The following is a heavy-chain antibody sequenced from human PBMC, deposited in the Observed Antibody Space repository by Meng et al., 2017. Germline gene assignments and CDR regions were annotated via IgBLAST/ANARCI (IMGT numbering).Heavy chain of an antibody. CDR1: GGTFSSYA. CDR2: IIPIFGTA. J-gene: IGHJ3*02. V-gene: IGHV1-69*13. D-gene: IGHD1-26*01. CDR3: ARDPQAPSGSYYSARVAFDI. Sequence: SVKVSCKASGGTFSSYAISWVRQAPGQGLEWMGGIIPIFGTANYAQKFQGRVTITADESTSTAYMELSSLRSEDTAVYYCARDPQAPSGSYYSARVAFDIWGQGTMVT.